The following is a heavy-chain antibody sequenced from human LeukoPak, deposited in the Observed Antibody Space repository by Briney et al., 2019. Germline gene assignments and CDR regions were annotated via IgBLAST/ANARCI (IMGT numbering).Heavy chain of an antibody. D-gene: IGHD3-10*01. V-gene: IGHV1-2*02. J-gene: IGHJ4*02. CDR2: INPNSGGT. Sequence: ASVKVSCKAPGYTFTGYYMHWVRQAPGQGLEWMGWINPNSGGTNYAQKFQGRVTMTGDTSISTAYMELSRLRSDDTAVYYCARDGSEDYYGSGSYYPNFDYWGQGTLVTVSS. CDR3: ARDGSEDYYGSGSYYPNFDY. CDR1: GYTFTGYY.